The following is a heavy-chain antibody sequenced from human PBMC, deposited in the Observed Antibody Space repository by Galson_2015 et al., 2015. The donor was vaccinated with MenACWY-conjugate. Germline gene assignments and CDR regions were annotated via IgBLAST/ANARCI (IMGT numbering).Heavy chain of an antibody. J-gene: IGHJ4*02. CDR1: GFAFSNYN. D-gene: IGHD2/OR15-2a*01. V-gene: IGHV3-64D*06. CDR3: VVNSYGS. CDR2: TRGSGDGT. Sequence: SLRLSCAASGFAFSNYNLHWVRQAPGKGLEYVAATRGSGDGTYYADSVKGRFTISRDNSKNTLSLHMSSLRTEDTAVYYCVVNSYGSWGQGTLVTVSS.